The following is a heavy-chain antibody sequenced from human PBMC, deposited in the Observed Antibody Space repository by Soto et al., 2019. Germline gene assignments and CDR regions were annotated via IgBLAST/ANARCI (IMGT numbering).Heavy chain of an antibody. J-gene: IGHJ1*01. D-gene: IGHD2-15*01. Sequence: QVQLQESGPGLVKPSETLSLTCTVAGASMNGNYWTWVRQPPGKGLEWIGNMFYSGTTNYNPSLQRRVTMSLDTSVNQFSLSLSSVTAADKAVYYCARPNMWYGKIQEWGRGTLVTVSS. CDR2: MFYSGTT. V-gene: IGHV4-59*01. CDR1: GASMNGNY. CDR3: ARPNMWYGKIQE.